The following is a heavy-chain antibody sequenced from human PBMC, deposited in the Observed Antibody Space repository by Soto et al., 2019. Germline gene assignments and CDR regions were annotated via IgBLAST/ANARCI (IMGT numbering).Heavy chain of an antibody. CDR3: TTDRSEWLLSDY. CDR1: GFTFSNAW. CDR2: IKSKTDGGTT. D-gene: IGHD3-3*01. V-gene: IGHV3-15*01. Sequence: EVQLVESGGGLVKPGGSLRLSCAASGFTFSNAWMSWVRQAPGKGLEWVGRIKSKTDGGTTDYAAPVKGRFTISRDDSKNTLYLQMKSLKTEDTAVYYCTTDRSEWLLSDYWGQGTLVTVSS. J-gene: IGHJ4*02.